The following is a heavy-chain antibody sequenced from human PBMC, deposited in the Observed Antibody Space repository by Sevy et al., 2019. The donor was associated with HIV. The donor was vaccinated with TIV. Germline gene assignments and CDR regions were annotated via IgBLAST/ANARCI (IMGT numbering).Heavy chain of an antibody. CDR1: GDSINTYY. D-gene: IGHD2-2*02. J-gene: IGHJ4*02. CDR3: ARLRWDLVVVPGATPGCYFDS. V-gene: IGHV4-59*08. Sequence: SETLSLPCTVSGDSINTYYWSWIRQPPGKGLEWIGYISHSGNTNYNPSPKSPGSMSVDTSTNQFSLKVKSVTAADTAVYYCARLRWDLVVVPGATPGCYFDSWGQGTLVTVSS. CDR2: ISHSGNT.